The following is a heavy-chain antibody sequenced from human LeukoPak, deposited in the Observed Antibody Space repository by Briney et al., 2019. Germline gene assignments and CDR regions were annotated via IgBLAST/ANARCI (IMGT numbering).Heavy chain of an antibody. CDR2: ISSSGSA. CDR3: ARGPYSYDSSGAFDI. CDR1: GDSISSGDYY. J-gene: IGHJ3*02. Sequence: PSQTLSLTCTVSGDSISSGDYYWSWIRQPAGKGLEWIGRISSSGSANYNPSLKSRVTISVDTSKNQFSLKLSSVTAADTAVYFCARGPYSYDSSGAFDIWGQGTMVTVSS. V-gene: IGHV4-61*02. D-gene: IGHD3-22*01.